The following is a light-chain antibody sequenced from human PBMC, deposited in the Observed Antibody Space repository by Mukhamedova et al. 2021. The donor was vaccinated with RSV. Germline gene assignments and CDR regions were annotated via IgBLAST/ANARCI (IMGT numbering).Light chain of an antibody. V-gene: IGKV3-11*01. CDR1: QSVSSY. CDR2: DAS. Sequence: QSVSSYLVWYQQKPGQAPRLLIYDASSRATGIPARFSGSGSGTDFTLTISSLEPEDFAVYYCQQRSNWPPLTFGGGTKLEI. CDR3: QQRSNWPPLT. J-gene: IGKJ4*01.